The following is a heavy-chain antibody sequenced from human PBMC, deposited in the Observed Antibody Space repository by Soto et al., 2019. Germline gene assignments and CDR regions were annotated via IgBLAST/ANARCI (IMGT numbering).Heavy chain of an antibody. D-gene: IGHD1-20*01. CDR1: GGTLSSYA. V-gene: IGHV1-69*01. J-gene: IGHJ5*02. Sequence: SVKVCCKASGGTLSSYAISWVRQATGQGLEWMGGIIPIFVTANSAQNIQGRVTLTADESTRPAYMELSSLRSEDPAVYYCERRRYNGTNNWFDPWRQGTLVTVS. CDR2: IIPIFVTA. CDR3: ERRRYNGTNNWFDP.